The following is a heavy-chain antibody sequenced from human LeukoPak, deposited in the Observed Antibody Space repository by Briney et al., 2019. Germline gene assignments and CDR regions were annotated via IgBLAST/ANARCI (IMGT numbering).Heavy chain of an antibody. CDR3: ARSGLGWLQPIDY. V-gene: IGHV3-7*01. CDR1: GFFFSNYW. J-gene: IGHJ4*02. CDR2: INLDGNGR. Sequence: PGGSLRLSCAASGFFFSNYWMSWVRQAQGKGLEWVANINLDGNGRFYVDSVKGRFTISRDNNKKSVYLQMNSLRAEDTAVYYCARSGLGWLQPIDYWGQGTLVTVSS. D-gene: IGHD5-24*01.